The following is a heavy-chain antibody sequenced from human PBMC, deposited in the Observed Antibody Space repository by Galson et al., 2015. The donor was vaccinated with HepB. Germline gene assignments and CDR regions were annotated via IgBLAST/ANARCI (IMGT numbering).Heavy chain of an antibody. CDR1: GFTFSSYA. CDR3: AKVTHQPKAAYDFWSGQYWYFDL. Sequence: SLRLSCAASGFTFSSYAMSWVRQAPGKGLEWVSAISGSGGSTYYADSVKGRFTISRDNSKNTLYLQMNSLRAEDTAVYYCAKVTHQPKAAYDFWSGQYWYFDLWGRGTLVTVSS. V-gene: IGHV3-23*01. J-gene: IGHJ2*01. CDR2: ISGSGGST. D-gene: IGHD3-3*01.